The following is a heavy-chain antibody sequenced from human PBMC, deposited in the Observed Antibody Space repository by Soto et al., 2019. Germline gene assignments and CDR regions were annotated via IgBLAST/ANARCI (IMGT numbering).Heavy chain of an antibody. CDR1: GITFSSYA. CDR2: ISGSGGST. D-gene: IGHD4-4*01. Sequence: EVQLLESGGGLVQPGGSLRLSCAASGITFSSYAMSWVRQAPGKGLGWVSAISGSGGSTFYAGSVKGRFTISRDNSKNTQYLQMNNLRAEDTAIYYCAVGRTVATPYHYYCGMDVWGQGTTVTVSS. CDR3: AVGRTVATPYHYYCGMDV. J-gene: IGHJ6*02. V-gene: IGHV3-23*01.